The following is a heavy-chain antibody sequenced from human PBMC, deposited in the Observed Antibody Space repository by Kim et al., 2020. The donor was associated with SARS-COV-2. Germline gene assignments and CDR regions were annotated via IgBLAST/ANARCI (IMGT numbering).Heavy chain of an antibody. CDR2: IYHSGST. D-gene: IGHD2-2*01. CDR1: GGSISSGGYS. V-gene: IGHV4-30-2*01. J-gene: IGHJ6*02. Sequence: SETLSLTCAVSGGSISSGGYSWSWIRQPPGKGLEWIGYIYHSGSTYYNPSLKSRVTISVDRSKNQFSLKLSSVTAADTAVYYCARVDCSSTSCYMDVWGQGTTVTVSS. CDR3: ARVDCSSTSCYMDV.